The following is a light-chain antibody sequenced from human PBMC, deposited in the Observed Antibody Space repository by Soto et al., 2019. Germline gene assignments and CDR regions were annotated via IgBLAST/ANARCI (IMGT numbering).Light chain of an antibody. Sequence: EIVMTQSPATLSVSPGEGATLSCRASHGIGTALAWYQQKPGQTPRLLMFGASIRATGVPARFSGSASGTEFTLTITSLQSEYFAVYYCQHYSDWPLTFGGGTKVEIK. CDR3: QHYSDWPLT. V-gene: IGKV3-15*01. CDR2: GAS. J-gene: IGKJ4*01. CDR1: HGIGTA.